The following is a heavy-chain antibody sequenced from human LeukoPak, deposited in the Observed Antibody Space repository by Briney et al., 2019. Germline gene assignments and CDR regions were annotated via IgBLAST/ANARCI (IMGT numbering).Heavy chain of an antibody. Sequence: GGSLRLSCAASGFTFSSYAMSWVRQAPGKGLEWVSAISGSGGSTSYADSVKGRFTISRDISKNTLYLQMNSLRAEDTAVYYCVREGIEKSSSSPFFDYWGQGTLVTVSS. CDR2: ISGSGGST. D-gene: IGHD6-6*01. CDR3: VREGIEKSSSSPFFDY. CDR1: GFTFSSYA. V-gene: IGHV3-23*01. J-gene: IGHJ4*02.